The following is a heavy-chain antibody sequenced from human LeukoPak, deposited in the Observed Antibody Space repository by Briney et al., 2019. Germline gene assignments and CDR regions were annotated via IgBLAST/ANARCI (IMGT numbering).Heavy chain of an antibody. V-gene: IGHV4-61*02. D-gene: IGHD1-26*01. CDR1: GGSISSDAYY. CDR3: ARAPNSDRWFDP. Sequence: PSETLSLTCTVSGGSISSDAYYWSWIRQPAGKGLEWIGRIYSTGSTNYSPSLKSRVTISVDTSKNQFSLKLSSVTAADTAVYYCARAPNSDRWFDPWGQGTLVTVSS. J-gene: IGHJ5*02. CDR2: IYSTGST.